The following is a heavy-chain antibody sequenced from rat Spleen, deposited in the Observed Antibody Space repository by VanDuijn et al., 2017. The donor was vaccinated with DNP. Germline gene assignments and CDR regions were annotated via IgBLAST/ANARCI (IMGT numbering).Heavy chain of an antibody. V-gene: IGHV5S13*01. Sequence: EVQLVESGGGLVQPGRSLKLSCAASGFTFSNYGMAWVRQTPTKGLEWVASISTGGDDTYYRDSVKGRFTISRDNAKSTLYLQMNSLRAEDTATYYCARPGIMDAWGQGASVTVSS. CDR2: ISTGGDDT. CDR1: GFTFSNYG. J-gene: IGHJ4*01. CDR3: ARPGIMDA. D-gene: IGHD1-4*01.